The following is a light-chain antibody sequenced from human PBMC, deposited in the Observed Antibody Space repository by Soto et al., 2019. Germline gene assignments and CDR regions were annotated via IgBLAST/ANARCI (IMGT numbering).Light chain of an antibody. Sequence: EIVITQSPATLSVSPGERATLSYRASQNILSNLAWYQQKPGQAPRLLIYGASTRATGIPARFSGSGSGTEFTLNISSLQSEDFEIYYCQQYNNWPITFGQGTRLEIK. CDR1: QNILSN. V-gene: IGKV3-15*01. CDR2: GAS. CDR3: QQYNNWPIT. J-gene: IGKJ5*01.